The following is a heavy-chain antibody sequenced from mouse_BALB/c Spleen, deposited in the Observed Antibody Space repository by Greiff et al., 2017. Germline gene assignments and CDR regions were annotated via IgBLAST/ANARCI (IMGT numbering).Heavy chain of an antibody. J-gene: IGHJ4*01. CDR2: IDPSDSYT. CDR1: GYTFTSYW. Sequence: VQLQQPGAELVKPGASVKLSCKASGYTFTSYWMHWVKQRPGQGLEWIGEIDPSDSYTNYNQKFKGKATLTVDKSSSTAYMQLSSLTSEDSAVLYCARSMMTRAMDYWGQGTSVTVSS. V-gene: IGHV1-69*02. CDR3: ARSMMTRAMDY. D-gene: IGHD2-4*01.